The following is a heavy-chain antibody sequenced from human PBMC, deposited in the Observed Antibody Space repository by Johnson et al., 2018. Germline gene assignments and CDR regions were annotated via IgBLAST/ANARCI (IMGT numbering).Heavy chain of an antibody. Sequence: QVQLVESGGGVVQXGRSLRLXCAASGFTFSSYGMHWVRQAPGKGLEWVAVISYDGSNKYYADSVKGRFTISRDNSKNTLYLQMNSLRAEDTAGYYCARESGGGAFDIWGQGTMVTVSS. CDR1: GFTFSSYG. CDR2: ISYDGSNK. CDR3: ARESGGGAFDI. J-gene: IGHJ3*02. V-gene: IGHV3-30*03. D-gene: IGHD2-8*02.